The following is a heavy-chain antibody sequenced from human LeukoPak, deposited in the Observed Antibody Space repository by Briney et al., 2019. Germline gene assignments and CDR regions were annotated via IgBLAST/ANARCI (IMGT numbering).Heavy chain of an antibody. CDR3: VKAGIVVVPAAIGYWYFDL. D-gene: IGHD2-2*01. V-gene: IGHV3-64D*06. CDR1: GFTFSSYA. Sequence: GGSLRLSCSASGFTFSSYAMHWVRQAPGKGLEYVSAISSNGGSTYYADSVKGRFTISSDNSKNTLYLQMSSLRAEDTAVYYCVKAGIVVVPAAIGYWYFDLWGRGTLVTVSS. CDR2: ISSNGGST. J-gene: IGHJ2*01.